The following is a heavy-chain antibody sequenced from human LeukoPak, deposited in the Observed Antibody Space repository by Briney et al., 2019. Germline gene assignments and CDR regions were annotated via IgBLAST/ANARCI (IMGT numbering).Heavy chain of an antibody. Sequence: GGSLRLSCAASGFTFSSYAMSWVRQAPGKGLEWVSAISGSGGSTYYADSVKGRFTISRDNSKNTLYLQMNSLRAEDTAVYYCAKGVSELWFGELSITPPYYFDYWGQGTLVTVSS. CDR2: ISGSGGST. J-gene: IGHJ4*02. V-gene: IGHV3-23*01. CDR1: GFTFSSYA. CDR3: AKGVSELWFGELSITPPYYFDY. D-gene: IGHD3-10*01.